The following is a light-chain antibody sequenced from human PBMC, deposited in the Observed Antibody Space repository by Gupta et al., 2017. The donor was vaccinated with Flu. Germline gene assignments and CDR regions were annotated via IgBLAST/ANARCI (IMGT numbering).Light chain of an antibody. V-gene: IGKV4-1*01. CDR1: QSSLDSSDNNNY. CDR3: QQDDTTPYT. Sequence: SLGERATINCRSSQSSLDSSDNNNYLAWYQQKPGQPPKLLIYWASNRASGVPDRFSGSGSGTDFSLTISSLQAEDVAVYYCQQDDTTPYTFGQGTKLEVK. J-gene: IGKJ2*01. CDR2: WAS.